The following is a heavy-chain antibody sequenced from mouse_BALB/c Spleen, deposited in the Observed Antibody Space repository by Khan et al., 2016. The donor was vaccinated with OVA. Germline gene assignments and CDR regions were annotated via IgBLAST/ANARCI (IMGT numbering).Heavy chain of an antibody. D-gene: IGHD1-2*01. V-gene: IGHV1-61*01. Sequence: QVQLQQPGAELVRPGASVKLSCKASGYSFTSNWMNWVKQRPGQGLEWIGIIHPSDSETRLNQKFKDKATLTVDKSSSTAYLQLSSLTSEDSVVYYCARGDTASYGDFDVWGAGTTVTVSS. CDR2: IHPSDSET. CDR3: ARGDTASYGDFDV. CDR1: GYSFTSNW. J-gene: IGHJ1*01.